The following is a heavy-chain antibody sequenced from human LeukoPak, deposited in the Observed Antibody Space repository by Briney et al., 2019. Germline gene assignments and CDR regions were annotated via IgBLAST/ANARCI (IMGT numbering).Heavy chain of an antibody. D-gene: IGHD3-9*01. Sequence: ASVKVSCKASGYTFTGYYMHWVRQAPGQGLEWMGWINPNSGGTNYAQKFQGRVTMTRDTSISTAYMELSRLRSEDTAVYYCARGRLGLRYVDWLLALYYFDYWGQGTLVTVSS. CDR3: ARGRLGLRYVDWLLALYYFDY. CDR2: INPNSGGT. J-gene: IGHJ4*02. V-gene: IGHV1-2*02. CDR1: GYTFTGYY.